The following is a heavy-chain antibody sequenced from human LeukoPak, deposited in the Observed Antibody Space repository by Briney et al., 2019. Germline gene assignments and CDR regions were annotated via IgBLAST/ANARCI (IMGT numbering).Heavy chain of an antibody. Sequence: ASMTVSCKASGYTFTGYYMHWVRQAPGQGLEWMGWINPNSGGTNYAQKFQGRVTMTRDTSISTAYMELSRLRSDDTAVYYCARDGSGSYYNDYLFDYWGQGTLVTVSS. CDR2: INPNSGGT. CDR3: ARDGSGSYYNDYLFDY. CDR1: GYTFTGYY. J-gene: IGHJ4*02. V-gene: IGHV1-2*02. D-gene: IGHD3-10*01.